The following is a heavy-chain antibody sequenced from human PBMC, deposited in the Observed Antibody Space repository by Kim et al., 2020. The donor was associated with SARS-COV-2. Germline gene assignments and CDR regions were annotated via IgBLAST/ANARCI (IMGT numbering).Heavy chain of an antibody. CDR2: IYYSGST. Sequence: SETLSLTCTVSGGSISSYYWSWIRQPPGKGLDWIGCIYYSGSTNCNPSLKSRVTISVDTSKNQFSLKLSSVTAADTAVYYCARGRYSSAWYGGSHDWFDP. CDR1: GGSISSYY. J-gene: IGHJ5*02. CDR3: ARGRYSSAWYGGSHDWFDP. V-gene: IGHV4-59*08. D-gene: IGHD6-19*01.